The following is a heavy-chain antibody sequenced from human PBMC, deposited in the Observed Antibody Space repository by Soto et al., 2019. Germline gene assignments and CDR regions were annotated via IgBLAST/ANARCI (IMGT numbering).Heavy chain of an antibody. CDR3: ASLRGLYSNLYYYYYGMDV. J-gene: IGHJ6*02. CDR1: DGSFSGYY. V-gene: IGHV4-34*01. D-gene: IGHD4-4*01. CDR2: INHSGST. Sequence: PSETLSLTCAVYDGSFSGYYWSWIRQPPGKGLEWIGEINHSGSTNYNPSLKSRVTISVDTSKNQFSLKLSSVTAADTAVYYCASLRGLYSNLYYYYYGMDVWGQGTTVTVSS.